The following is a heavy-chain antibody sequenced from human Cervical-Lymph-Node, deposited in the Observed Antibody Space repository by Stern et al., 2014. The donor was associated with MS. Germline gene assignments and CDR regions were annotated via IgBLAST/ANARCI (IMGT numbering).Heavy chain of an antibody. CDR3: ARNRYPTTWFDS. CDR2: IYHSGTT. J-gene: IGHJ5*01. Sequence: VQLVQSGPGLVKPSETLSLTCSVSGGSLTGYYCSLIRQSPGKGLELIGYIYHSGTTQSHPSLKRRLTMSVDTSNNQFSLKLNSVTTEDTAVYYCARNRYPTTWFDSWGQGTLVIVSS. V-gene: IGHV4-4*09. CDR1: GGSLTGYY. D-gene: IGHD1-1*01.